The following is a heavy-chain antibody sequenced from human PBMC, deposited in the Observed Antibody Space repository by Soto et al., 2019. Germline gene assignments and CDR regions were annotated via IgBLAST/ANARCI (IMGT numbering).Heavy chain of an antibody. CDR3: ARDGGNSWRNYYGMDV. CDR1: GFTFSSYA. J-gene: IGHJ6*02. V-gene: IGHV3-30-3*01. D-gene: IGHD2-21*02. Sequence: PGGSLRLSCAASGFTFSSYAMHWVRQAPGKGLEWVAVISYDGSNKYYADSVKGRFTISRDNSKNTLYLQMNSLRAEDTAVYYCARDGGNSWRNYYGMDVWGQGTTVTVSS. CDR2: ISYDGSNK.